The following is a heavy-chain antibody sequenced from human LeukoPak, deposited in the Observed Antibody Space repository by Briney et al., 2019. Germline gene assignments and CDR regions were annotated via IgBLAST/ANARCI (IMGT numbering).Heavy chain of an antibody. CDR2: IYYSGST. J-gene: IGHJ3*02. Sequence: PSETLSLTCTVSGGSISSYYWSWIRQPPGKGLEWIGYIYYSGSTNYNPSLKSRVTISVDTSKNQFSLKLSSVTAADTAVHYCARQVKLDAFDIWGQGTMVTVSS. V-gene: IGHV4-59*08. CDR3: ARQVKLDAFDI. D-gene: IGHD2-21*01. CDR1: GGSISSYY.